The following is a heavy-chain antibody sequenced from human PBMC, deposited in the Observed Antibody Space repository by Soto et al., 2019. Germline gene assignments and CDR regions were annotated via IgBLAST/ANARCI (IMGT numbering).Heavy chain of an antibody. V-gene: IGHV1-69*01. D-gene: IGHD4-4*01. J-gene: IGHJ6*02. Sequence: QVQLVQSGAEVKKPGSSVKVSCKASGGTFSSYAISWVQQAPGQGLEWMGGIIPIFGTANYAQKFQGRVTITADESTSTAYMELSSLRSEDTAVYYCATPRLVSNYVSQDYYYGMDVWGQGTTVTVSS. CDR3: ATPRLVSNYVSQDYYYGMDV. CDR1: GGTFSSYA. CDR2: IIPIFGTA.